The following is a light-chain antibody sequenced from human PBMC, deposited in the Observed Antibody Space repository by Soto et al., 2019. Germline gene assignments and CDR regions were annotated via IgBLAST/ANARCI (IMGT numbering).Light chain of an antibody. CDR2: DSS. CDR1: ESVSSH. J-gene: IGKJ1*01. CDR3: QXRSNWPQT. Sequence: EIVMTQAPATLSLAPGQRATLCCRASESVSSHLAWYQQKPGQAPRLLIYDSSTRATGIPDRFSGSESGTDFTLTISRLEPEDFAVYYCQXRSNWPQTXGQGTKVDI. V-gene: IGKV3-11*01.